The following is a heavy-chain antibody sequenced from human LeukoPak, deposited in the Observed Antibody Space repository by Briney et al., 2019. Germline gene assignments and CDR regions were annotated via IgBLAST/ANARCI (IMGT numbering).Heavy chain of an antibody. Sequence: PSETLSLTCTVSGGSISSYYWSWLRQPPGKELEWIGDISYSGGTIYKDSLKGRVTISVDTSKNQFSLKVNSVTAADTAVYYCARQKLYFAPPMGFDYWGQGPLVTVSS. D-gene: IGHD3-9*01. CDR2: ISYSGGT. V-gene: IGHV4-59*01. CDR3: ARQKLYFAPPMGFDY. CDR1: GGSISSYY. J-gene: IGHJ4*02.